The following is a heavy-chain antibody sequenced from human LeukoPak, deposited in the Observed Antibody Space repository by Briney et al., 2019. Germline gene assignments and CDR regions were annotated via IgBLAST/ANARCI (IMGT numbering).Heavy chain of an antibody. CDR1: GGSISSSSYY. D-gene: IGHD6-19*01. J-gene: IGHJ3*02. V-gene: IGHV4-39*07. CDR2: IYYTGST. Sequence: SETLSLTCTVSGGSISSSSYYWGWIRQPPGKGLEWIGNIYYTGSTNYNPSLKSRVTISVDTSKNQFSLKLSSVTAADTAVYYCARGRAGSGSTYFDIWGQGTMVTVSS. CDR3: ARGRAGSGSTYFDI.